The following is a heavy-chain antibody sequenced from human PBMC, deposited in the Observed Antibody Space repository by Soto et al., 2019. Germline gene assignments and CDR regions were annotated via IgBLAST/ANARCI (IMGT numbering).Heavy chain of an antibody. CDR1: GYTFNTHW. D-gene: IGHD3-9*01. CDR3: ARHVGDATGSYSNWFDS. J-gene: IGHJ5*01. CDR2: IYPGDSDT. Sequence: GESLKISCKGVGYTFNTHWIGWVRQMPGKGLEWMGIIYPGDSDTRYSPSFQGQVTISVDKSITTTYLRWSSLKASDTATYYCARHVGDATGSYSNWFDSWGQGTLVTSPQ. V-gene: IGHV5-51*01.